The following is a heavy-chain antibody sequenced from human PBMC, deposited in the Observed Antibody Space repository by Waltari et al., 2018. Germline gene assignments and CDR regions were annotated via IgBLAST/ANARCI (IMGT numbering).Heavy chain of an antibody. Sequence: QVQLQESGPGLVKPSETLSLTCTVAGYSISSGYYWGWIRQPPGKGLEWIGTIYHSGCTKYNPSLKSRVTISVDTSKNQFSLKLTSVTAADAAVYYCARLDRFSDYNWFDPWGHGTLVTVSS. V-gene: IGHV4-38-2*02. J-gene: IGHJ5*02. CDR3: ARLDRFSDYNWFDP. CDR2: IYHSGCT. D-gene: IGHD3-22*01. CDR1: GYSISSGYY.